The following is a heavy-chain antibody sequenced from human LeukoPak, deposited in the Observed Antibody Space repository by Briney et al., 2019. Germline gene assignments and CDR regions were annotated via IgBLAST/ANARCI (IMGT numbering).Heavy chain of an antibody. D-gene: IGHD6-19*01. CDR2: IKQDVSET. CDR1: GFTFSSYW. J-gene: IGHJ4*02. V-gene: IGHV3-7*03. Sequence: GASLKLSCAASGFTFSSYWMSWVRQAPGKGLEWVANIKQDVSETYYVESVQGRFTISRDKSKNSLYLQMNSLRAEDTAVYYCASPDLSSGWYIFNYWGQGTLVTVSS. CDR3: ASPDLSSGWYIFNY.